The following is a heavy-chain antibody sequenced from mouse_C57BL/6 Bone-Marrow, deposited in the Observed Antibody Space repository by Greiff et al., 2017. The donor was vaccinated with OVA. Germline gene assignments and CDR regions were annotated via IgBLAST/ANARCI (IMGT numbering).Heavy chain of an antibody. J-gene: IGHJ3*01. Sequence: VQLVESGPELVKPGASVKISCKASGYAFSSSWMNWVKQRPGKGLEWIGRIYPGDGDTNYNGKFKGKATLTADKSSSTAYMQLSSLTSEDSAVYFCARRGYYGSSSWFAYWGQGTLVTVSA. CDR2: IYPGDGDT. CDR3: ARRGYYGSSSWFAY. D-gene: IGHD1-1*01. CDR1: GYAFSSSW. V-gene: IGHV1-82*01.